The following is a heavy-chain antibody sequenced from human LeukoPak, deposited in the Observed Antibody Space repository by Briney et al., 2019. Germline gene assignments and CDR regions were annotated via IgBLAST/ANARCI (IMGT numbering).Heavy chain of an antibody. D-gene: IGHD3-16*02. CDR3: ARGYYDYVWGSYRPPDY. J-gene: IGHJ4*02. CDR2: ISSSSSYI. V-gene: IGHV3-21*01. Sequence: GGSLRLSCAASGFTFSSYSMNWVRQAPGKGLEWVSSISSSSSYIYYADSVKGRFTISRDNAKNSLYLQMNSLRAEDTAVYYCARGYYDYVWGSYRPPDYWGQGTLVTVSS. CDR1: GFTFSSYS.